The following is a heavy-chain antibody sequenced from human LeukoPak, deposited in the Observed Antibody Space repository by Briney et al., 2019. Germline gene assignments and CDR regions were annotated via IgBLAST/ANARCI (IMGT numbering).Heavy chain of an antibody. D-gene: IGHD1-26*01. CDR3: ARDLAGAFDY. V-gene: IGHV1-69*08. CDR2: IIPMLGKA. CDR1: GGTFSSYT. Sequence: GSSVKVSCQASGGTFSSYTISWVRQAPGQGLEWMGRIIPMLGKANNAQKFQGRVTITADKSTSTAYMELSSLRSEDTAVYYCARDLAGAFDYWGQGTLVTVSS. J-gene: IGHJ4*02.